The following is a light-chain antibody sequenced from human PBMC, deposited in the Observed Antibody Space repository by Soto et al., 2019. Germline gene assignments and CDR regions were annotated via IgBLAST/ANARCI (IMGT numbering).Light chain of an antibody. J-gene: IGKJ2*01. CDR3: HQYGRSPMFS. Sequence: EIVLTQSPCMLSFAPGERATLSCRASQRGSSNYLAWYQQKPDQAPRLLIYGASRGAAGIPDRFSGSGSGTDFTLTINRLEPEDFAVYFCHQYGRSPMFSFGQGTKLEIK. CDR1: QRGSSNY. CDR2: GAS. V-gene: IGKV3-20*01.